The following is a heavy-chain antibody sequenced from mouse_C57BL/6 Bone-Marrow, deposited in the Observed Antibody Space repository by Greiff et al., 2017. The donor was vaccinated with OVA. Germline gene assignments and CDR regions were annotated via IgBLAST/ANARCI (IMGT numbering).Heavy chain of an antibody. CDR1: GYTFTDYD. J-gene: IGHJ3*01. CDR2: IYPGSGNP. Sequence: QVQLQQSGAELVRPGASVTLSCKASGYTFTDYDINWVKQRPGQGLEWIARIYPGSGNPYYNEKFKGKATLTAEKSSSTAYMQLRSLTSEDSAVYFGARNNYGSSYVAWFAYWCQGTLVTVSA. D-gene: IGHD1-1*01. CDR3: ARNNYGSSYVAWFAY. V-gene: IGHV1-76*01.